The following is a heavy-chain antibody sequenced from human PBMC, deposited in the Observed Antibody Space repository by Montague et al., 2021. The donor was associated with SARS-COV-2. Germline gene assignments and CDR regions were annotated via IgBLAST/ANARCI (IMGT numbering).Heavy chain of an antibody. CDR2: ISDSGRTT. D-gene: IGHD5-18*01. CDR1: GFTFSSFE. Sequence: SLRLSCAASGFTFSSFEMTLVRQAPGKGLEWISHISDSGRTTFYSDSVKGRFTVSRDNAKNSLYLQMNSLRAEDTALYFCAGDQGYSYGFVHWGQGTLVTVSS. CDR3: AGDQGYSYGFVH. V-gene: IGHV3-48*03. J-gene: IGHJ5*02.